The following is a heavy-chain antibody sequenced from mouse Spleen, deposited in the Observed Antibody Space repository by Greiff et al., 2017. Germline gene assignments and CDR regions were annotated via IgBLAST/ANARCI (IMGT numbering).Heavy chain of an antibody. D-gene: IGHD1-1*01. J-gene: IGHJ2*01. CDR2: ISYDGSN. CDR3: ARELGSKDY. CDR1: GYSITSGYY. V-gene: IGHV3-6*01. Sequence: DVKLVESGPGLVKPSQSLSLTCSVTGYSITSGYYWNWIRQFPGNKLEWMGYISYDGSNNYNPSLKNRISITRDTSKNQFFLKLNSVTTEDTATYYCARELGSKDYWGQGTTLTVSS.